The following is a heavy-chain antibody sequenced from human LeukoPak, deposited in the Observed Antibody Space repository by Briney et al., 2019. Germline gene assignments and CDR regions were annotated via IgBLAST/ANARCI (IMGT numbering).Heavy chain of an antibody. J-gene: IGHJ4*02. CDR3: ARVRRSGSSGYYYAPDY. V-gene: IGHV1-2*02. D-gene: IGHD3-22*01. Sequence: XWVRXXXGQGLEWMGWXNPNSGGTNYAQKFQGRVTMTRDTSISTAYMELSRLRSDDTAVYYCARVRRSGSSGYYYAPDYWGQGTLVTVSS. CDR2: XNPNSGGT.